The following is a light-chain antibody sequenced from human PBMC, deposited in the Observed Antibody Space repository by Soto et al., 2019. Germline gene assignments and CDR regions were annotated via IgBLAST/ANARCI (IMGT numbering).Light chain of an antibody. CDR3: SSYTTSNTGV. CDR2: DVS. CDR1: SSDVGGYNY. V-gene: IGLV2-14*01. J-gene: IGLJ3*02. Sequence: QSALTQPASVSASPGQSITVSCTGTSSDVGGYNYVSWYQQHPGKAPKVMIYDVSKRPSGVSNRFSGSKSGNTASLSISGLQAEDEADYYCSSYTTSNTGVFGGGTKVTVL.